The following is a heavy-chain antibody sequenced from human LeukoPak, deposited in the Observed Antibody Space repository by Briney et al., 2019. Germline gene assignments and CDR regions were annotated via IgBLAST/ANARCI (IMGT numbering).Heavy chain of an antibody. Sequence: SETLSLTCAVSGYSISSGYYWGWIRQPPGKGREWIGSIYHSGSTYYNPSLKRRVTISVDTSKNQFSLKLSSVTAADTAVYYCARLRVVTEAFDIWGQGTMVTVSS. J-gene: IGHJ3*02. D-gene: IGHD4-23*01. CDR2: IYHSGST. CDR1: GYSISSGYY. V-gene: IGHV4-38-2*01. CDR3: ARLRVVTEAFDI.